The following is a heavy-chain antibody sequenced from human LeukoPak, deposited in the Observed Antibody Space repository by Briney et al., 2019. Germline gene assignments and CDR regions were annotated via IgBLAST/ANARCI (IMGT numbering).Heavy chain of an antibody. D-gene: IGHD6-19*01. CDR3: AKDKWPFGIAVALGTFDY. V-gene: IGHV3-9*03. J-gene: IGHJ4*02. Sequence: GRSLRLSCAASGFTFDDYAMHWVRQAQGKGLEWVSGISWNSGSIGYADSVKGRFTISRDNAKNSLYLQMNSLRAEDMALYYCAKDKWPFGIAVALGTFDYWGQGTLVTVSS. CDR2: ISWNSGSI. CDR1: GFTFDDYA.